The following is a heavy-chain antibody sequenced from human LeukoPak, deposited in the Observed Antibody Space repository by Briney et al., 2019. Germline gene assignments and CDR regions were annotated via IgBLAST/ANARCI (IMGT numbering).Heavy chain of an antibody. D-gene: IGHD7-27*01. CDR1: GGSISSYY. V-gene: IGHV4-59*01. CDR2: MYSSGST. J-gene: IGHJ2*01. Sequence: SETLSLTCTVSGGSISSYYWSWIRQPPGKELEWVGYMYSSGSTNYNASLKSRVTISIDTSKNQFSLKVSSLTAADTAVYYCARMNNWGRGWYFDLWGRGTLVTVSS. CDR3: ARMNNWGRGWYFDL.